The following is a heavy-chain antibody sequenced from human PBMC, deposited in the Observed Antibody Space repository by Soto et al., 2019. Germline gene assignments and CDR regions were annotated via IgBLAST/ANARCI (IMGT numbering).Heavy chain of an antibody. J-gene: IGHJ4*02. V-gene: IGHV1-18*04. CDR3: ARDNLAGALDYFDY. CDR2: ISAYNGNT. D-gene: IGHD6-19*01. CDR1: GYTFTSCG. Sequence: ASVKVSCKASGYTFTSCGISWVRQAPGQGLEWMGWISAYNGNTNYAQKLQGRVTMTTDTSTSTAYMELRSLRSDDTAVYYCARDNLAGALDYFDYWGQGTLVTVSS.